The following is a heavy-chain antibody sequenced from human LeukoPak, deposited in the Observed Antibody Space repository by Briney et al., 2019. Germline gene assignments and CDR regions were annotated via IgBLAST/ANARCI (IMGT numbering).Heavy chain of an antibody. CDR3: ARDSTWLLDY. Sequence: PGGSLRLSCTASGFTFSSHWMTWVRQPPGKGLEWVANIKEDGSVKYYVDSVKGRFTISRDNTKNALYLQMNSLRADDTAVYFCARDSTWLLDYWGQGTLITVSP. J-gene: IGHJ4*02. D-gene: IGHD6-19*01. V-gene: IGHV3-7*03. CDR2: IKEDGSVK. CDR1: GFTFSSHW.